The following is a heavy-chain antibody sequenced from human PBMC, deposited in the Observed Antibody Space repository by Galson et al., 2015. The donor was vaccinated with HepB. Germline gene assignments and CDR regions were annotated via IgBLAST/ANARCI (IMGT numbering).Heavy chain of an antibody. CDR2: ISSSSSTI. CDR3: ARVGREQLVFWDIAAAGRVDY. CDR1: GFTFSSYS. D-gene: IGHD6-13*01. V-gene: IGHV3-48*04. Sequence: SLRLSCAASGFTFSSYSMNWVRQAPGKGLEWVSYISSSSSTIYYADSVKGRFTISRDNAKNSLYLQMNSLRAEDTAVYYCARVGREQLVFWDIAAAGRVDYWGQGTLVTVSS. J-gene: IGHJ4*02.